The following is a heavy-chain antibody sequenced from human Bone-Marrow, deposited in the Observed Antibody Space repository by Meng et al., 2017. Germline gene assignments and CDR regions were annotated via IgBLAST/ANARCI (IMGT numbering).Heavy chain of an antibody. D-gene: IGHD2-15*01. Sequence: GSLRLSCAVSGGSISSSNWWSWVRQPPGKGLEWIGEIYHSGSTNYNPSLKSRVTISVDKSKNQFSLKLSSVTAADTAVYYCARDVNCSGGSCYYFAYWGQGTLVTVSS. CDR3: ARDVNCSGGSCYYFAY. CDR1: GGSISSSNW. CDR2: IYHSGST. V-gene: IGHV4-4*02. J-gene: IGHJ4*02.